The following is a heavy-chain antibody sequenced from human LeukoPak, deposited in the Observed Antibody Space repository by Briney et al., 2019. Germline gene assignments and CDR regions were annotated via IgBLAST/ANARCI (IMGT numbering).Heavy chain of an antibody. CDR2: IYYSGST. CDR1: GGSISSGDYY. J-gene: IGHJ4*02. Sequence: SETLSLTCTVSGGSISSGDYYWSWIRQPPGKGLEWIGYIYYSGSTYYNPSLKSRVTISVDTSKNQFSLKLSSVTAADTAVYYCARVKSSWYVDYWGQGTLVTVSS. CDR3: ARVKSSWYVDY. V-gene: IGHV4-30-4*02. D-gene: IGHD6-13*01.